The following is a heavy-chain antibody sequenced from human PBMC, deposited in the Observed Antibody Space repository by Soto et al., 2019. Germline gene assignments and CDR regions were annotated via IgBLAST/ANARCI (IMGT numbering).Heavy chain of an antibody. CDR3: AYLPCSGGSCYWFSYSGMDV. J-gene: IGHJ6*02. V-gene: IGHV2-5*02. CDR2: IYWDDDK. CDR1: GFSLSTSGVG. D-gene: IGHD2-15*01. Sequence: QITLKESGPTLVTPTQTLTLTCTFSGFSLSTSGVGVAWIRQPPGKALEWLALIYWDDDKRYRPSLETRLTITKGTPKNLVVLTMANMDSVDTATYYCAYLPCSGGSCYWFSYSGMDVWGQGTTVTVSS.